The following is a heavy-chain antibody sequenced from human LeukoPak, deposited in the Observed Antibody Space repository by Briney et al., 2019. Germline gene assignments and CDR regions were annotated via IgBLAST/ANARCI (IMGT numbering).Heavy chain of an antibody. V-gene: IGHV3-21*01. Sequence: GGSLRLSCAASGFTFTDYNMNWVRQAPGXGLEWVSSISSSSTYIYYADSVQGRFTISRDNAKNSLYLQMNSLSAEDTAVYYCARDRDFDFWGQGTLVTVSS. CDR1: GFTFTDYN. J-gene: IGHJ4*02. CDR3: ARDRDFDF. CDR2: ISSSSTYI.